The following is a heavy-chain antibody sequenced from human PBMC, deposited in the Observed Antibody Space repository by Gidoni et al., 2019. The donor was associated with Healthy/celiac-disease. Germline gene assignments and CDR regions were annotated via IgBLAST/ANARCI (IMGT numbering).Heavy chain of an antibody. D-gene: IGHD6-6*01. V-gene: IGHV4-39*07. CDR1: GGSISSSSYY. CDR3: ARDRGQLDVDP. Sequence: QLQLQESGPGLVKPSETLSLTCTVSGGSISSSSYYWGWIRQPPGKGLEWIGSIYYSGSTYYNPSLKSRVTISVDTSKNQFSLKLSSVTAADTAVYYCARDRGQLDVDPWGQGTLVTVSS. CDR2: IYYSGST. J-gene: IGHJ5*02.